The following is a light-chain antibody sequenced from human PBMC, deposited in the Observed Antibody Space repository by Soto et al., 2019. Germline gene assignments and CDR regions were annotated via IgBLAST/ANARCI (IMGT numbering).Light chain of an antibody. CDR3: SSYVTSNVVV. CDR1: RDDVGGYNY. CDR2: EGY. Sequence: QSVLTQPPSASGSPGQSVTISCTGTRDDVGGYNYVSWFQHHPGKAPKLMIYEGYKRPSGVPARFSGSKSGNTASLTVSGLQAGDEAIYYCSSYVTSNVVVFGGGTKLTVL. V-gene: IGLV2-8*01. J-gene: IGLJ2*01.